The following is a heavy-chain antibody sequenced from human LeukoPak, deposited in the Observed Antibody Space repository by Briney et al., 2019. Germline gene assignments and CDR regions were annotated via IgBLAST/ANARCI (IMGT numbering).Heavy chain of an antibody. J-gene: IGHJ5*02. CDR2: IYTSGST. V-gene: IGHV4-4*07. CDR3: ARDWPLLWFGESNGFDP. D-gene: IGHD3-10*01. CDR1: GVSISSYY. Sequence: SETLSLTCTVSGVSISSYYWSWIRQPAGKGLEWIGRIYTSGSTNYNPSLKSRVTMSVDTSKNQFSLKLSSVTAADTAVYYCARDWPLLWFGESNGFDPWDQGTLVTVSS.